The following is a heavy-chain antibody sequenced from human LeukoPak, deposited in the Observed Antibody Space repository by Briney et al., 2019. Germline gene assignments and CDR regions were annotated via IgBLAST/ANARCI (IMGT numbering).Heavy chain of an antibody. J-gene: IGHJ4*02. CDR3: ARAGESGSGYSSGWYYDY. Sequence: SVKVSCKASGYTFTSYAMHWVRQAPGQRLEWMGWINAGNGNTKYSQKFQGRVTITRDTSASTANMELSSLRSEDTAVYYCARAGESGSGYSSGWYYDYWGQGTLVTVSS. CDR1: GYTFTSYA. CDR2: INAGNGNT. D-gene: IGHD6-19*01. V-gene: IGHV1-3*01.